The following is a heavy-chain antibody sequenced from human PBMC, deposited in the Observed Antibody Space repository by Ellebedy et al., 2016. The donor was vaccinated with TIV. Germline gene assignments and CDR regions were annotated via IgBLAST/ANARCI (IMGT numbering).Heavy chain of an antibody. CDR3: ARNILKFLNAFEI. Sequence: SETLSLTCTVSGDSISDGGYYWGWVRQRPGTGLEWVGHIYYSGRTSYNPSLKSRITISVDTSKNHFSLKLTSVTAADTAVYYCARNILKFLNAFEIWGQGTMVTVSS. CDR1: GDSISDGGYY. CDR2: IYYSGRT. J-gene: IGHJ3*02. D-gene: IGHD3-3*01. V-gene: IGHV4-39*02.